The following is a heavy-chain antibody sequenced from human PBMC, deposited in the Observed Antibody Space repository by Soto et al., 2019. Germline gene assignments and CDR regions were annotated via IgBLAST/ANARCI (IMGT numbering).Heavy chain of an antibody. Sequence: GGSLRLSCAASGFTFSNAWMNWVRQAPGKGLEWVGRIKSKTDGGTTDYAAPVKGRFTISRDDSKNTLYLQMNSLKTEDTAVYYCTPTRPTNYYDSSGSPRNEVNGMDVWGQGTTVTVSS. D-gene: IGHD3-22*01. V-gene: IGHV3-15*07. CDR3: TPTRPTNYYDSSGSPRNEVNGMDV. J-gene: IGHJ6*02. CDR2: IKSKTDGGTT. CDR1: GFTFSNAW.